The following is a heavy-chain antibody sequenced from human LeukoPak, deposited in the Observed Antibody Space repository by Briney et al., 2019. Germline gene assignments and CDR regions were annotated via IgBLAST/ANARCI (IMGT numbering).Heavy chain of an antibody. D-gene: IGHD3-3*01. V-gene: IGHV3-33*01. CDR3: ARDKIYDFWSGHNFDY. CDR2: IWYDGTNK. J-gene: IGHJ4*02. Sequence: GGSLRLSCVASGFIFSSYGMHWVRQAPGKGLEWVAVIWYDGTNKYYGDSEKGRFTISRDNSKNTLYLQINRLRVEDTAVYYCARDKIYDFWSGHNFDYWGQGTLVTVSS. CDR1: GFIFSSYG.